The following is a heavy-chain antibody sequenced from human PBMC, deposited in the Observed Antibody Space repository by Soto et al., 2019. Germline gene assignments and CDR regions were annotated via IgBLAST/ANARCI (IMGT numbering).Heavy chain of an antibody. CDR1: GYTFFTYD. V-gene: IGHV1-18*04. J-gene: IGHJ5*02. CDR2: ISTYSGDT. Sequence: QVHLVQSGVEVKTPVASVKVSCQASGYTFFTYDISWVRQAPGQGLEWMGWISTYSGDTKYAQKFQGRFPMTTDTSTTTAYLRLRSLRSDDTAVYYCARHHGPTTSENWFDPWGQGTLVTVSS. D-gene: IGHD5-12*01. CDR3: ARHHGPTTSENWFDP.